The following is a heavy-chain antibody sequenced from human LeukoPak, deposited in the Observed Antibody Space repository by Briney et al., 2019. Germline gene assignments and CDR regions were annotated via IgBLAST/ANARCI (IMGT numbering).Heavy chain of an antibody. J-gene: IGHJ4*02. CDR2: ISSSSSYI. CDR3: ARGQGGYDSSGNDY. Sequence: GGSLRLSCAASGFTFSSYAMSWVRQAPGKGLEWVSSISSSSSYIYYADSVKGRFTISRDNAKNSLYLQVNSLRAEDTAVYYCARGQGGYDSSGNDYWGQGTLVTVSS. D-gene: IGHD3-22*01. CDR1: GFTFSSYA. V-gene: IGHV3-21*01.